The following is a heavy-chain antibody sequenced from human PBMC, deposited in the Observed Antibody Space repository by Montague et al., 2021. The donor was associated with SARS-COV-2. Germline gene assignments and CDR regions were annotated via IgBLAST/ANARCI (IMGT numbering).Heavy chain of an antibody. D-gene: IGHD3-3*01. V-gene: IGHV4-39*01. Sequence: SETLSLTCTVSGASISSRSYYWGWIRQPTGKGLEWIGFKYYSGSTYYNPTLKSRVTISVDTSKNQLSLKLSSVTAADAAVYYCATRPSSIKIFGVVQGDYFDDWGQGTLVTVSS. CDR2: KYYSGST. J-gene: IGHJ4*02. CDR1: GASISSRSYY. CDR3: ATRPSSIKIFGVVQGDYFDD.